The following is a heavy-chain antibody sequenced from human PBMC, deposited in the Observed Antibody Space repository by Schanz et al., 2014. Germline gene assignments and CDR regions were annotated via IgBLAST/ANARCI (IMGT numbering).Heavy chain of an antibody. CDR2: VNPSVRGT. V-gene: IGHV1-46*03. J-gene: IGHJ4*02. CDR1: GGTFSSFG. CDR3: AGAFDSSGYYFDY. D-gene: IGHD3-22*01. Sequence: QVQLVQSGAEVKKPGASVKVSCKASGGTFSSFGINWVRQAPGQGLEWMGIVNPSVRGTHFAREFQGRVTVTSDTSTSTVYMELSGLRSEDTAVYYCAGAFDSSGYYFDYWGQGTLXTVSS.